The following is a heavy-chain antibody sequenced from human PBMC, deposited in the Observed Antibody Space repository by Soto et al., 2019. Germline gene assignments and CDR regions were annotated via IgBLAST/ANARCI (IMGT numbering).Heavy chain of an antibody. Sequence: SVKVSCKASGGTFSSYAISWVRQAPGQGLEWMGGIIPIFGTANYAQKFQGRVTITADESTSTAYMELSSLRSEDTAVYYCARAKGSIVVVTDNWFDPWGQGTLVTVSS. CDR3: ARAKGSIVVVTDNWFDP. CDR2: IIPIFGTA. CDR1: GGTFSSYA. D-gene: IGHD3-22*01. V-gene: IGHV1-69*13. J-gene: IGHJ5*02.